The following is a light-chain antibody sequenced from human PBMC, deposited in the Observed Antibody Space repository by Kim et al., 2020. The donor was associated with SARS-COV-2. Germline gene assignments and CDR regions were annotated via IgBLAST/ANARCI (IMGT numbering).Light chain of an antibody. CDR3: QAWDSNTVV. J-gene: IGLJ2*01. CDR2: QDT. CDR1: KLGSKF. Sequence: VSPGQTTSIICSGDKLGSKFAFRYQQRPGQSPVLVIHQDTKRPSGIPERFSGSNSGNTATLTISGTQTMDEADYYCQAWDSNTVVFGGGTKLTVL. V-gene: IGLV3-1*01.